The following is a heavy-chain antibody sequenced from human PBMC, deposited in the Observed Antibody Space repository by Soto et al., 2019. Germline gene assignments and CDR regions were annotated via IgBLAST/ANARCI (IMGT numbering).Heavy chain of an antibody. CDR1: GDSISTDY. V-gene: IGHV4-59*08. CDR2: IYYGGST. CDR3: EKNWNGESLVH. J-gene: IGHJ4*02. Sequence: PSETLSLTCTVSGDSISTDYWSWIRQSPGKGLEWIGFIYYGGSTNYNPSLKSRVTISVDTPKNQFSLKLSSVTAADTAVYYCEKNWNGESLVHGAQEPLVPVS. D-gene: IGHD1-1*01.